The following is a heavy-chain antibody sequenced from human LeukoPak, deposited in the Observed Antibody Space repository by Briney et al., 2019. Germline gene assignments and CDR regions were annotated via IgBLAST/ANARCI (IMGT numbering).Heavy chain of an antibody. D-gene: IGHD6-19*01. Sequence: PGGSLRLSCAASEFTFSSYTMSWVRQAPGKGLEWVSSIEYGESTTHYADSVRGRFTISRDNYKNTLYLQLTSLSDDDTAVYFCARNSGWYGISWGQGTLVIVSS. CDR3: ARNSGWYGIS. CDR1: EFTFSSYT. V-gene: IGHV3-23*03. CDR2: IEYGESTT. J-gene: IGHJ4*02.